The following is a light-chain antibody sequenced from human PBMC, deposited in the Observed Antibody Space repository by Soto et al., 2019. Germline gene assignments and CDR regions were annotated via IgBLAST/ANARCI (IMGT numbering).Light chain of an antibody. J-gene: IGKJ4*01. CDR2: DVS. V-gene: IGKV3-11*01. CDR3: LQFDKWPPRLT. CDR1: QSVSSY. Sequence: EVVLTQSPDTLSLSPGGSATLSCRASQSVSSYLAWYQQRPGQALRLLIYDVSKRATGVPAKFSGGGSGTDFTLTISSLQSEDFAVYYCLQFDKWPPRLTFGGGTKVEIK.